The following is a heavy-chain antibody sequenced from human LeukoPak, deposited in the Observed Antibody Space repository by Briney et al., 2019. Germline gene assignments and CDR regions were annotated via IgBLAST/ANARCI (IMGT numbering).Heavy chain of an antibody. V-gene: IGHV1-46*01. Sequence: ATVKVSCKASGYTFTSYYMHWVRQAPGQGLEWMGIINPSGGSTSYAQKFQGRVTMTRDTSTSTVYMELSSLRSEDTAVYYCARVSVGARLLQAVDYWGQGTLVTVSS. J-gene: IGHJ4*02. CDR1: GYTFTSYY. CDR2: INPSGGST. CDR3: ARVSVGARLLQAVDY. D-gene: IGHD1-26*01.